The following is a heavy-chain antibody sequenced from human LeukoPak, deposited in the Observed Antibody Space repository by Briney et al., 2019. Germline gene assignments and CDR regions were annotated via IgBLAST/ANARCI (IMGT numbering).Heavy chain of an antibody. J-gene: IGHJ4*02. Sequence: GESLKISCKGSGYSFTSYWIGWVRQMPGKGLEWMGIIYPGDSDTRYSPSFQGQVTISADESISTAYLQWSSLKASDTAMYYCARLFGGGGNGWYYYFNYWGQGTLVTVSS. CDR1: GYSFTSYW. CDR3: ARLFGGGGNGWYYYFNY. CDR2: IYPGDSDT. D-gene: IGHD6-19*01. V-gene: IGHV5-51*01.